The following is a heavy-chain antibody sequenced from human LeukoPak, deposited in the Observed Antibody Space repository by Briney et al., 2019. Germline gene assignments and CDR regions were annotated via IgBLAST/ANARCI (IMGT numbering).Heavy chain of an antibody. CDR3: ARDLGEIEMAAIFFDY. V-gene: IGHV1-18*01. CDR2: ISAYNDKI. Sequence: LGASVNVSCKASGYSFTSFGISWVRQAPGQGLEWMGWISAYNDKIKYAQNLQGRVTLTQDTSTSTAYMELRSLRSDDTAMYYCARDLGEIEMAAIFFDYWGQGTLVTVSS. D-gene: IGHD5-24*01. J-gene: IGHJ4*02. CDR1: GYSFTSFG.